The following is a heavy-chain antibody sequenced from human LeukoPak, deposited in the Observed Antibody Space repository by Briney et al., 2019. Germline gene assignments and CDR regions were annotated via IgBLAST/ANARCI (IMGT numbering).Heavy chain of an antibody. D-gene: IGHD2-21*02. CDR1: GGSFSGYY. J-gene: IGHJ3*02. V-gene: IGHV4-34*01. CDR3: ARVGGGDRSNAFDI. Sequence: SETLSLTCAVYGGSFSGYYWSWIRQPPGKGLEWIGVINHSGSTNYNPSLKSRVTISVDTSKNQFSLKLSSVTAADTAVYYCARVGGGDRSNAFDIWGQGTMVTVSS. CDR2: INHSGST.